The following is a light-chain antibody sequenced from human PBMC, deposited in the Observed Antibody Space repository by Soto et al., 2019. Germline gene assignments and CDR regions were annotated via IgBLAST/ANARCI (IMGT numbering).Light chain of an antibody. CDR1: QTVSRN. CDR2: DAS. V-gene: IGKV3-20*01. Sequence: EVVMTQSPATLSVSPGERATLSCSASQTVSRNLACYQQKPGQAPRLLIYDASNRATGIPARFSGSGSGTDFTLTISRLEPEDFAVYYCQQYGSSPVTFGQGTRLEI. J-gene: IGKJ5*01. CDR3: QQYGSSPVT.